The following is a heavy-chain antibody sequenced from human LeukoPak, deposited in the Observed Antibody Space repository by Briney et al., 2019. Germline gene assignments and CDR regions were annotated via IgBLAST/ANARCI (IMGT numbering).Heavy chain of an antibody. Sequence: SETLSLTCTVSGYSISSGYFWGWIRQPPGKGLEWIGSIYHSGRTYYNPSLKSRVTLSVDTSKNQFSLKLSSVTAADTAVYYCARRGPTSHQNSSGYFDSWGQGILVTVSS. D-gene: IGHD3-22*01. J-gene: IGHJ4*02. CDR2: IYHSGRT. CDR1: GYSISSGYF. CDR3: ARRGPTSHQNSSGYFDS. V-gene: IGHV4-38-2*02.